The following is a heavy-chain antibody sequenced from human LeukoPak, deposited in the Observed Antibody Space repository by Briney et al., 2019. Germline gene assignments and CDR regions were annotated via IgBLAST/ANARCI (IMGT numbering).Heavy chain of an antibody. CDR3: ARLVPAAMVYFDY. Sequence: PGGSLRLSCEAFGFSVTNNYLSWVRQPPGKGLEWVSVIHSGGRTKYAASVRDRFTISRDPAKNTVYLQMNSLRAGDTAVYYCARLVPAAMVYFDYWGQGTLVTVSS. J-gene: IGHJ4*02. CDR2: IHSGGRT. D-gene: IGHD2-2*01. CDR1: GFSVTNNY. V-gene: IGHV3-66*01.